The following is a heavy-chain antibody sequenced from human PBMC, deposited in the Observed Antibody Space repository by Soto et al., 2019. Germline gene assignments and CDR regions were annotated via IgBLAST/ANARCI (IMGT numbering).Heavy chain of an antibody. CDR3: TKPSDLARAGSAFDY. V-gene: IGHV3-23*01. CDR1: GFTFNNYA. Sequence: GSLRLSCSTSGFTFNNYAMSWVCQAPGKGLEWVSTISGSGGSTFYADSVKGRFTISRDNSKNTQSLQMNSLRADDTAIYYCTKPSDLARAGSAFDYWGQGSLVTVSS. J-gene: IGHJ4*02. D-gene: IGHD6-13*01. CDR2: ISGSGGST.